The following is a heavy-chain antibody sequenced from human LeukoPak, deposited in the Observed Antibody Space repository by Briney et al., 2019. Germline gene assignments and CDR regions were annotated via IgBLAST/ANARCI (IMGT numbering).Heavy chain of an antibody. CDR1: GYTISSYG. J-gene: IGHJ4*02. CDR2: ISVYSGDT. Sequence: GAPVKVSCKASGYTISSYGISWVRQAPGQGLEWMGWISVYSGDTKYAQKVQGRVTMTTDTPTSTAYMELRSLTSDDTAVYFCARAPAAGATRVDYWGQGTLVTVSS. V-gene: IGHV1-18*01. CDR3: ARAPAAGATRVDY. D-gene: IGHD6-13*01.